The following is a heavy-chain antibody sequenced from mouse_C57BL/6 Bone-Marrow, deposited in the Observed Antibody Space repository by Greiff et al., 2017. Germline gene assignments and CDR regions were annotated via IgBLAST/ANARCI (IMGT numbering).Heavy chain of an antibody. Sequence: QVQLQQSGPELVKPGASVKISCKASGYAFSSSWMNWVKQRPGKGLEWIGRIYPGDGDTNYNGKFKGKATLTTDKSSSTAYMQLSSLTSEDSAVYFCARITTVDYWYFDVWGTGTTVTVSS. CDR2: IYPGDGDT. V-gene: IGHV1-82*01. J-gene: IGHJ1*03. CDR1: GYAFSSSW. D-gene: IGHD1-1*01. CDR3: ARITTVDYWYFDV.